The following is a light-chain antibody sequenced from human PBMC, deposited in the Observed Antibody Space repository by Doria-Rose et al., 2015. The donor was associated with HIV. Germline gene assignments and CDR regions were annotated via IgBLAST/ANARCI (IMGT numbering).Light chain of an antibody. Sequence: FTQSPGTLSLSPGERATLSCRASQSFSSTYLAWYQQKPGQAPSLLIYDGSTRATGIPDRFSASGSGTDFTLTINRLEPGDFALYYCHQYGTSWTFGQGTKVEI. J-gene: IGKJ1*01. CDR3: HQYGTSWT. V-gene: IGKV3-20*01. CDR1: QSFSSTY. CDR2: DGS.